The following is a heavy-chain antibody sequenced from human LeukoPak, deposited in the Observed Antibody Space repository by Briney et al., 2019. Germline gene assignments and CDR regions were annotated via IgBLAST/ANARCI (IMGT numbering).Heavy chain of an antibody. CDR1: GGTFSSYA. D-gene: IGHD6-6*01. CDR3: ARSIAARTEPFDY. CDR2: IIPIFGTA. J-gene: IGHJ4*02. Sequence: GASVTVSCKASGGTFSSYAISWVRQAPGQGLEWMGGIIPIFGTANYAQKFQGRVTITADESTSTAYMELSSLRSEDTAVYYCARSIAARTEPFDYWGQGTLVTVSS. V-gene: IGHV1-69*13.